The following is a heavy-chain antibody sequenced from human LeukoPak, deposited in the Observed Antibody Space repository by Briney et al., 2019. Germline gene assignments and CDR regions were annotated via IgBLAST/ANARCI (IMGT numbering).Heavy chain of an antibody. D-gene: IGHD3-16*01. CDR1: GYTFTGYY. CDR3: ARVGDYDYGDAFDI. Sequence: ASVKVSCKASGYTFTGYYMHWVRQAPGQGLEWMGWINPNSGGTNYAQKFQGRVTMTRDTSISTAYMELSRLRSDDTAVYYCARVGDYDYGDAFDIWGQGTMATVSS. CDR2: INPNSGGT. J-gene: IGHJ3*02. V-gene: IGHV1-2*02.